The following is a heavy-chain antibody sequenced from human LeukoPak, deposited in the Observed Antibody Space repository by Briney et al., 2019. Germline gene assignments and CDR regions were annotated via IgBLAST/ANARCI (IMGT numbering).Heavy chain of an antibody. CDR1: GGSFSGYY. Sequence: PSETLSLTCAVYGGSFSGYYWSWIRQPPGKGLEWIGEINHSGSTNYNPPLKSRVPISVDTSKNQFSLKLSSVTAADTAVYYCASRTRSITIFGVVITSGYFDYWGQGTLVTVSS. CDR2: INHSGST. D-gene: IGHD3-3*01. CDR3: ASRTRSITIFGVVITSGYFDY. J-gene: IGHJ4*02. V-gene: IGHV4-34*01.